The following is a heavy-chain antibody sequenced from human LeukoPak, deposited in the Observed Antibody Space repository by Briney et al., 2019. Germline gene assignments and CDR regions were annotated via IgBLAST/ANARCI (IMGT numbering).Heavy chain of an antibody. CDR1: GYTFSRYG. D-gene: IGHD2-21*02. Sequence: ASVKVSCKASGYTFSRYGISWVRQAPGQGLEWMGWISVYNGHTKYAQRFQGGGTITRDTSKNTVYMDLTRLIFDDTAMYYCARDGVFRFEVGDVYYYYMDVWGKGTTVIISS. V-gene: IGHV1-18*01. J-gene: IGHJ6*03. CDR2: ISVYNGHT. CDR3: ARDGVFRFEVGDVYYYYMDV.